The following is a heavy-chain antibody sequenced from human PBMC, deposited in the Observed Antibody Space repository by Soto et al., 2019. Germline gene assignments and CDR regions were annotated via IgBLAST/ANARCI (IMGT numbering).Heavy chain of an antibody. D-gene: IGHD3-16*01. CDR3: ARDPLGP. Sequence: SETLSLTCTVSGGSISSYYWSWIRQPPGKGLEWIGYIYYSGSTNYNPSLKRRGTISVDTSKNQFSLKLSSVTAADTAVYYCARDPLGPWGQGTLVTVSS. J-gene: IGHJ5*02. CDR2: IYYSGST. V-gene: IGHV4-59*01. CDR1: GGSISSYY.